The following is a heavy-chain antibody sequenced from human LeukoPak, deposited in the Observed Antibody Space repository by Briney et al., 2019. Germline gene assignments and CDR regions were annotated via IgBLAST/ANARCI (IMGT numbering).Heavy chain of an antibody. D-gene: IGHD6-13*01. CDR3: ARLSIAAAGTGGDY. CDR2: IYPGDSDT. V-gene: IGHV5-51*01. Sequence: NRGESLKISCKGSGYSFTSYWICWGRQMPGKGLGGMGIIYPGDSDTRYSPSFQCQVTISADQSISTAYLQWSSLKASDTAMYYCARLSIAAAGTGGDYWGQGTLVTVSS. J-gene: IGHJ4*02. CDR1: GYSFTSYW.